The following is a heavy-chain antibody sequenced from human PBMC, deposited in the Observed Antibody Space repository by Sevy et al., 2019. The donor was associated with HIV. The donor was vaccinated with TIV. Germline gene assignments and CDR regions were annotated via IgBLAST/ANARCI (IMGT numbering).Heavy chain of an antibody. Sequence: GGSLRLSCAASGFTFSSYGMHWVRQAPGKGLEWVAVIWYDGSNKYYADSVKGRFTISRDNSKNTLYLQMNSLRAKDTAVYYCARGMNDYGDYRDAFDIWGQGTMVTVSS. V-gene: IGHV3-33*01. CDR1: GFTFSSYG. D-gene: IGHD4-17*01. J-gene: IGHJ3*02. CDR3: ARGMNDYGDYRDAFDI. CDR2: IWYDGSNK.